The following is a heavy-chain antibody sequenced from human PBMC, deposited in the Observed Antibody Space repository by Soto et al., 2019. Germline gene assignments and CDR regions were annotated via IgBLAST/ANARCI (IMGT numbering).Heavy chain of an antibody. Sequence: EVQLLESGGGLVQPGGSLRLSCAASGFTFSSYAMSWVRQAPGKGLEWVSAISGSGGSTYYADSVKGRFTISRDNSKNTLNLQMNSLRAEDTAVYYCNTYYDILTGYQHPNAFDIWGQGTMVTVSS. CDR3: NTYYDILTGYQHPNAFDI. D-gene: IGHD3-9*01. CDR1: GFTFSSYA. V-gene: IGHV3-23*01. CDR2: ISGSGGST. J-gene: IGHJ3*02.